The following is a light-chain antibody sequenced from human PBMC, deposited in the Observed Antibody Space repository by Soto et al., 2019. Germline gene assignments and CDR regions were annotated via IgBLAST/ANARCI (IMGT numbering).Light chain of an antibody. V-gene: IGKV3-20*01. Sequence: EIVLTQSPGTLSLTPGERATLSCRASQSISSYLVWYQQRPGQAPRLLIYDASTRATGIPARFSGSGSGTDFTLSISRLEPEDFAVYYCQQYGSLPLTFGGGTKVDIK. CDR2: DAS. J-gene: IGKJ4*01. CDR3: QQYGSLPLT. CDR1: QSISSY.